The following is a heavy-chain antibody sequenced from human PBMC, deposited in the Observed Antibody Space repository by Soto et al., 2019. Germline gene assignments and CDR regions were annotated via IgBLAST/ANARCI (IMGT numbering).Heavy chain of an antibody. J-gene: IGHJ6*02. CDR1: EYTFSSYD. CDR2: MNPKSGHT. V-gene: IGHV1-8*01. CDR3: ARTDGDLDV. Sequence: QVQLVQSGAEVKKPGASVKVSGKASEYTFSSYDINWVRQATGQGLEWMGWMNPKSGHTGSAQKFQGRVTMTRDTSISTAYMELSSLRSEDTAIYYCARTDGDLDVWGQGTTVTVSS. D-gene: IGHD4-17*01.